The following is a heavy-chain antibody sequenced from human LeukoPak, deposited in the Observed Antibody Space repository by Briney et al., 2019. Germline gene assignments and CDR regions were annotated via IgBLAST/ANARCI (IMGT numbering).Heavy chain of an antibody. CDR3: ARDPRYSYGNDY. D-gene: IGHD5-18*01. V-gene: IGHV3-7*01. Sequence: GSLRLSCAASGFTFSSYWMSWVREAPGKGLEWVANIKQDGSEKYYVDSVKGRFTISRDNARNSLYLQMNSLRAEDTAVYYCARDPRYSYGNDYWGQGTLVTVSS. J-gene: IGHJ4*02. CDR1: GFTFSSYW. CDR2: IKQDGSEK.